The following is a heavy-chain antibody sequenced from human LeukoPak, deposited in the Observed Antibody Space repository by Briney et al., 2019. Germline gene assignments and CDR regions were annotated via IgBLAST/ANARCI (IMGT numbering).Heavy chain of an antibody. V-gene: IGHV4-39*01. CDR3: ARHGSIFSFWSGYGTDY. CDR1: GGSISSGGYY. D-gene: IGHD3-3*01. CDR2: INHSGST. J-gene: IGHJ4*02. Sequence: PSETLSLTCTVSGGSISSGGYYWSWIRQPPGKGLEWIGEINHSGSTNYNPSLKSRVTISVDTSKNQFSLKLSSVTAADTAVYYCARHGSIFSFWSGYGTDYWGQGTLVTVSS.